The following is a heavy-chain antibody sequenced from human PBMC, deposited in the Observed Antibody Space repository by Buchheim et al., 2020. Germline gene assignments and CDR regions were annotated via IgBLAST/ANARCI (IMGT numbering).Heavy chain of an antibody. J-gene: IGHJ6*02. CDR2: IYYSGST. Sequence: QVQLQESGPGLVKPSETLSLTCTVSGGSISSYYWSWIRQPPGKGLEWIGYIYYSGSTNYNPPLKSRVTISVETSKNQFSLKLSSVTAADTAVYYCARDYGAAAGPGVDYYYGMDVWGQGTTVAVSS. V-gene: IGHV4-59*01. D-gene: IGHD6-13*01. CDR3: ARDYGAAAGPGVDYYYGMDV. CDR1: GGSISSYY.